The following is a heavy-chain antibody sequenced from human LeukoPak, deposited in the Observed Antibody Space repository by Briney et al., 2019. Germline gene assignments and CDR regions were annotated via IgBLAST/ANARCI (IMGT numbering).Heavy chain of an antibody. Sequence: PSETLSLTCTVSGGSICSYYWSWIRQPPGKGLEWIGYIYYSGSTNYNPSLKSRVTISVDTSKNQFSLKLSSVTAADTAVYYCARISYYDILTGYHIPAGFDPWGQGTLVTVSS. D-gene: IGHD3-9*01. CDR1: GGSICSYY. J-gene: IGHJ5*02. CDR3: ARISYYDILTGYHIPAGFDP. V-gene: IGHV4-59*08. CDR2: IYYSGST.